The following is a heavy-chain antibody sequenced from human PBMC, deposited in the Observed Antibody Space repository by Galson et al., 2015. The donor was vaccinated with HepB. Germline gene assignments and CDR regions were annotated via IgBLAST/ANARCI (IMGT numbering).Heavy chain of an antibody. V-gene: IGHV4-59*01. CDR3: AKARANWGLDIDY. J-gene: IGHJ4*02. CDR2: FYYSGST. Sequence: ETLSLTCTVSGGSIDFSYWTWIRQPPGKGLEWIGYFYYSGSTNYNPSLKSRVTISVDTSKNQFSLKLNSVTAADTAVYYCAKARANWGLDIDYWCQGTLVTVSS. D-gene: IGHD7-27*01. CDR1: GGSIDFSY.